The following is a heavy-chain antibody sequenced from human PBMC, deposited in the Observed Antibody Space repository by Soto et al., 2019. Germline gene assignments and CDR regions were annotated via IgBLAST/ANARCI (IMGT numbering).Heavy chain of an antibody. J-gene: IGHJ4*02. V-gene: IGHV3-33*01. D-gene: IGHD6-19*01. CDR1: GFTFSSYG. CDR3: ARDQYSSGWYVPSYYFDY. Sequence: QVQLVESGGGVVQPGRSLRLSCAASGFTFSSYGMHWVRQAPGKGLEWVAVIWYDGSNKYYADSVKGRFTISRDNSENKLYLQMNSLRAEDTAVYYCARDQYSSGWYVPSYYFDYWGQGTLVTVSS. CDR2: IWYDGSNK.